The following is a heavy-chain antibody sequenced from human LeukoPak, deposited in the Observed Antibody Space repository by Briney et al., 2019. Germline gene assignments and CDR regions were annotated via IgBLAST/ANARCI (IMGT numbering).Heavy chain of an antibody. CDR2: INPSGGST. CDR3: ARPQFPNRSVACNEGLDQ. V-gene: IGHV1-46*03. J-gene: IGHJ4*02. D-gene: IGHD6-19*01. CDR1: GYTFTSYY. Sequence: ASVKVSCKASGYTFTSYYMHWVRQAPGQGLEWMGIINPSGGSTSYAQKFQGRVTMTRDTSTSTVYMELSSLRSEDTAVYYCARPQFPNRSVACNEGLDQWGQGTPGHRLL.